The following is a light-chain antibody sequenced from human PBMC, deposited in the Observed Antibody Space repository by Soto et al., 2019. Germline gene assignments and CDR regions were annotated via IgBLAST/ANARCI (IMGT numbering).Light chain of an antibody. Sequence: IVLTHSLGALSVSPWERASLXXXXSQSVSSGYLAWYQQKAGQAPRXXXYDASSRATGIPDRFSGSGSGTDFTLTLVRLETEDFAVYDCQQYGTSTRTFCQGTKVDIK. CDR1: QSVSSGY. CDR3: QQYGTSTRT. J-gene: IGKJ1*01. V-gene: IGKV3-20*01. CDR2: DAS.